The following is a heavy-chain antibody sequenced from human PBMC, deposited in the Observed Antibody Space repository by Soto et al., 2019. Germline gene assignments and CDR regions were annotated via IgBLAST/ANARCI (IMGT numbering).Heavy chain of an antibody. CDR2: INPSGGST. CDR1: GYTFTSFY. CDR3: ALSPPPSTCLDGMDV. J-gene: IGHJ6*02. Sequence: QVQLVQSGAEVKKPGASVKVSCKASGYTFTSFYMHWVRQAPGQGLEWMGIINPSGGSTTYAQKFQGRVTMTRDTSTSTVYMELSSLRSEDTAVYYCALSPPPSTCLDGMDVCGQGTTVTVSS. V-gene: IGHV1-46*01.